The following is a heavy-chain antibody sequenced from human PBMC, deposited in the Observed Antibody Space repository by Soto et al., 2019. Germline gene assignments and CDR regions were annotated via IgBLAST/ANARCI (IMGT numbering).Heavy chain of an antibody. Sequence: GASLKISYKGSGYSFTSYWSGWVRQMPGKGLEWMGIIYPGDSDTRYSPSFQGQVTISADKSISTAYLQWSSLKASDTAMYYCAREAGSSGYYPHDAFDIWGQGTMVTVSS. J-gene: IGHJ3*02. D-gene: IGHD3-22*01. V-gene: IGHV5-51*01. CDR2: IYPGDSDT. CDR1: GYSFTSYW. CDR3: AREAGSSGYYPHDAFDI.